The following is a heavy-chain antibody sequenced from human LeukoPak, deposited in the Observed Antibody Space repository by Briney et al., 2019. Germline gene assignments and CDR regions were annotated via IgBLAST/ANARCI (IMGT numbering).Heavy chain of an antibody. CDR1: GGSISSGSYY. D-gene: IGHD2-15*01. CDR3: AGGYCSGGSCYWFDP. V-gene: IGHV4-61*02. J-gene: IGHJ5*02. CDR2: IYPSGSA. Sequence: SETLSLTCTVSGGSISSGSYYWSWIRQPAGKELEWIGRIYPSGSAYYNPSLKSRVTISVDTSKNQFSLKLSSVTAADTAVYYCAGGYCSGGSCYWFDPWGQGTLVTVSS.